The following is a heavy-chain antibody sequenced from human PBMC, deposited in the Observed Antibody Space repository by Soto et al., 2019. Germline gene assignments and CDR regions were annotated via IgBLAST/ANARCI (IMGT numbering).Heavy chain of an antibody. CDR3: ARGLTAGDY. D-gene: IGHD3-9*01. Sequence: QVQLVQSGAEVKKPGASVKVSCKASGYTFTSAYMHWVRQAPGQGLEYMGIINPSGGNTNYAQKFQGRVIMTSDKSASTVYMELSSLRSEDTAFYYCARGLTAGDYWGQGTLVTVSS. V-gene: IGHV1-46*01. CDR1: GYTFTSAY. J-gene: IGHJ4*02. CDR2: INPSGGNT.